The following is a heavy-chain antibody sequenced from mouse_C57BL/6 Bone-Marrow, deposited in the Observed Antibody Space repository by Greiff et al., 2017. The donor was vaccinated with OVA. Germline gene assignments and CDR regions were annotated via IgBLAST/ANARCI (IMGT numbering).Heavy chain of an antibody. CDR2: IDPEDGGT. Sequence: VQLQQSGAELVKPGASVKLSCTASGFNIKDYYMPWVKQRTEQGLEWIGRIDPEDGGTKYAPKFQGKATITADPSSNTAYLQLSSLTSEDTAVYYCARLYGSSYDRYFDVWGTGTTVTVSS. CDR3: ARLYGSSYDRYFDV. J-gene: IGHJ1*03. D-gene: IGHD1-1*01. CDR1: GFNIKDYY. V-gene: IGHV14-2*01.